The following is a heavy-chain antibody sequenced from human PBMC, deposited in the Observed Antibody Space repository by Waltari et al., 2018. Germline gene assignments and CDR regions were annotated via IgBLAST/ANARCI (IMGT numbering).Heavy chain of an antibody. V-gene: IGHV3-30*04. CDR3: ARDSPTMVRGVGSRFDY. CDR2: ISYDGSNK. J-gene: IGHJ4*02. D-gene: IGHD3-10*01. Sequence: GLEWVAVISYDGSNKYYVDSVKGRFTISRDNSKNTLYLQMNSLRAEDTAVYYCARDSPTMVRGVGSRFDYWGQGTLVTVSS.